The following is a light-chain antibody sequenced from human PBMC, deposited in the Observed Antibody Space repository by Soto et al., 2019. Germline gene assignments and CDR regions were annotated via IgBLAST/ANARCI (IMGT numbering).Light chain of an antibody. Sequence: DIQVPQSPSTLSASVGARVTITCRASQSISSWLAWYQQKPGKAPKLLIYDASSLESGVPSRFSGSGSGTEFTLTITSLQPDDSATYYCQQCNRYPITFGQGTRLEIK. CDR3: QQCNRYPIT. V-gene: IGKV1-5*01. J-gene: IGKJ5*01. CDR2: DAS. CDR1: QSISSW.